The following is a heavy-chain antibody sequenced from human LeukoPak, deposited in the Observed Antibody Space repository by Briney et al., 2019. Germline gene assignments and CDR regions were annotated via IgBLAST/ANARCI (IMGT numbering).Heavy chain of an antibody. V-gene: IGHV3-23*01. CDR1: GYIFSNAW. Sequence: GGSLRLSCAASGYIFSNAWMSWVRQAPGKGLEWVSAISGSGSTTCYADSVKGRFTISRDNSKNTLYLEMNSLRVDDTAVYYCAKDRVITIFGLVMVFDRWGQGTLVTVSS. CDR3: AKDRVITIFGLVMVFDR. D-gene: IGHD3-3*01. J-gene: IGHJ4*02. CDR2: ISGSGSTT.